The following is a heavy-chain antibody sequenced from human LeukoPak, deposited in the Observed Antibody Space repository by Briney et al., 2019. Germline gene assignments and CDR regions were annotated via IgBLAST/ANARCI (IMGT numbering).Heavy chain of an antibody. D-gene: IGHD5-12*01. J-gene: IGHJ4*02. Sequence: SETLSLTCSVSGGSISTYYGSWIRQPPGKGLEWIGYIFYSGSTNYNPSLKSRVTISVDTSKNQFSLKLSSVTAADTAVYYCAREGSGYAFFNYWGQGTLVTVSS. V-gene: IGHV4-59*12. CDR3: AREGSGYAFFNY. CDR1: GGSISTYY. CDR2: IFYSGST.